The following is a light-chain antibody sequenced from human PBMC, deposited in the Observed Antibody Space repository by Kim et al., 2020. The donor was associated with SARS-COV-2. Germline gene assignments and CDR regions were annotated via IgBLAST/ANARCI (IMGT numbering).Light chain of an antibody. CDR1: QSVSSN. V-gene: IGKV3-15*01. CDR2: GAS. Sequence: GSPGERATNSCRASQSVSSNVAWYQQKPGQAPRLLIYGASTRATGIPARFSGSGSGTEFTLTISSLQSEDFAVYFCQHYNDWPFTFGPGTKVDIK. J-gene: IGKJ3*01. CDR3: QHYNDWPFT.